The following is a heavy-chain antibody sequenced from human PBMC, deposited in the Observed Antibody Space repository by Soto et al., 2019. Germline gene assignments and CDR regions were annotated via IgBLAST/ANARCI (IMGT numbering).Heavy chain of an antibody. V-gene: IGHV1-69*01. CDR3: ARDRLGGIANYYYYGMDV. Sequence: QVQLVQSGAEVKKPGSSVKVSCKASGGTFSSYAISWVRQAPGQGLEWMGGIIPIFGTGNYAQKFQGRVTITADESTSTAYMELSSLRSEDTAVYYCARDRLGGIANYYYYGMDVWGQGTTVTVSS. D-gene: IGHD6-13*01. CDR2: IIPIFGTG. J-gene: IGHJ6*02. CDR1: GGTFSSYA.